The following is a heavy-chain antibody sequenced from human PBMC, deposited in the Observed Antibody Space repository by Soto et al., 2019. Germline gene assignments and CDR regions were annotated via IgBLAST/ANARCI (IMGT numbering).Heavy chain of an antibody. Sequence: GESLKISCNGSGYSFTSYWIGWVRQMPGKGLEWMGIIYPGDSDTRYSPSFQGQVTISADKSISTAYLQWSSLKASDTAMYYCARQREYYYDSSGYYDAFDIWGQGTMVTVSS. V-gene: IGHV5-51*01. CDR3: ARQREYYYDSSGYYDAFDI. CDR1: GYSFTSYW. CDR2: IYPGDSDT. D-gene: IGHD3-22*01. J-gene: IGHJ3*02.